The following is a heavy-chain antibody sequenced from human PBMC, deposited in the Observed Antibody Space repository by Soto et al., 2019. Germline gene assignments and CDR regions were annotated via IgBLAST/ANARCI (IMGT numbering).Heavy chain of an antibody. V-gene: IGHV4-34*01. CDR3: ARRIVGATDYFDY. CDR2: INHSGST. CDR1: GGSFSGYY. J-gene: IGHJ4*02. Sequence: SETLSLTCAVYGGSFSGYYWSWIRQPPGKGLEWIGEINHSGSTNYNPSLKSRVTISVDTSKNQFSLKLSSVTAADTAVYYCARRIVGATDYFDYWGQGTLVTVSS. D-gene: IGHD1-26*01.